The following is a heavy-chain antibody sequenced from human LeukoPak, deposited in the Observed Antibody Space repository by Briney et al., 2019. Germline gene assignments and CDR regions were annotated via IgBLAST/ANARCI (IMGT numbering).Heavy chain of an antibody. CDR3: AKASGSPYYFDY. CDR2: ISANGGAT. CDR1: GFTFSNFA. V-gene: IGHV3-23*01. D-gene: IGHD3-10*01. Sequence: GGSLRLSCAASGFTFSNFAMSWVRQAPGKGLECVSLISANGGATYYADSGKGRFTISRDNSKSTLYLQMNSLRADDTAVYYCAKASGSPYYFDYWGQGTLVTVSS. J-gene: IGHJ4*02.